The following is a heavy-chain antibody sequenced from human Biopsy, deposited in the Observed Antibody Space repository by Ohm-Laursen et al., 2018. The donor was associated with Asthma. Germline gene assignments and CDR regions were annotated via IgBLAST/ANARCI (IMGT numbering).Heavy chain of an antibody. D-gene: IGHD1-1*01. J-gene: IGHJ5*02. V-gene: IGHV4-39*01. CDR2: VYHSGET. CDR3: ARHWSGNGWHDLYTWFDP. Sequence: SDTLSLTCTVSGDSLRSTNYWAWVRQPPGNRLEWIGSVYHSGETFYSSSLRSRLTMSVDTSRNQFSMRLTSVTAADTGVYFCARHWSGNGWHDLYTWFDPWGLGTLVTVSS. CDR1: GDSLRSTNY.